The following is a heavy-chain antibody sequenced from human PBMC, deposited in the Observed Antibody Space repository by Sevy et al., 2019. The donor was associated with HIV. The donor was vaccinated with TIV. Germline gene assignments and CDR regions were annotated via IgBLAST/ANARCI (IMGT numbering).Heavy chain of an antibody. Sequence: GGSLRLSCAASGFTFSSYAMSWVRQAPGKGLEWVSAISGSGGSTYYADSVKGRFTISRDNSKNTLYLQMNSPRAEDTAVYYCAKGRGYCSSTSCSYHYGMDVWGQGTTVTVSS. CDR2: ISGSGGST. D-gene: IGHD2-2*01. J-gene: IGHJ6*02. V-gene: IGHV3-23*01. CDR3: AKGRGYCSSTSCSYHYGMDV. CDR1: GFTFSSYA.